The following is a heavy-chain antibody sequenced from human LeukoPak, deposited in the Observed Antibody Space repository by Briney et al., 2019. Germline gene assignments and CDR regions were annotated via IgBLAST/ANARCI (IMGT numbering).Heavy chain of an antibody. CDR3: ARDKIRWGWFGEESTPSDAFDI. J-gene: IGHJ3*02. V-gene: IGHV3-33*01. CDR1: GFTFSSYG. CDR2: IWYDGSNK. Sequence: GGSLRLSCAAPGFTFSSYGMHWVRQAPGKGLEWVAVIWYDGSNKYYADSVKGRFTISRDNSKNTLYLQMSSLRAEDTAVYYCARDKIRWGWFGEESTPSDAFDIWGQGTMVTVSS. D-gene: IGHD3-10*01.